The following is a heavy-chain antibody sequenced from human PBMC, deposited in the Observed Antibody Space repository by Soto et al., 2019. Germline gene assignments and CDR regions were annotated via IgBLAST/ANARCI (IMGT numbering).Heavy chain of an antibody. CDR3: ATPGPFRSGGRCYSGVDY. CDR1: GYTLTELS. V-gene: IGHV1-24*01. CDR2: FDPEDGET. D-gene: IGHD2-15*01. Sequence: ASVKVSCKVSGYTLTELSMHWVRQAPGKGLEWMGGFDPEDGETIYAQKFQGRVTMAEDTSTDTAYMELSSLRSEDTAVYYCATPGPFRSGGRCYSGVDYSGEGTLVT. J-gene: IGHJ4*02.